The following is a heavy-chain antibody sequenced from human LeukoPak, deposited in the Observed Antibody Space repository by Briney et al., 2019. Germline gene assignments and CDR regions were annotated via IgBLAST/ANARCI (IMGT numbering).Heavy chain of an antibody. D-gene: IGHD3-10*01. J-gene: IGHJ1*01. CDR2: ISSSGTTT. V-gene: IGHV3-48*04. Sequence: PGGSLRLSCAASGFTFNTFSMNWVRQAPGKGPEWVSYISSSGTTTYYADPVKGRFTISRDNAKNSLYLQMNSLRAEDTAVYYCVRRGLIETEYLERWGQGTLVIVSS. CDR3: VRRGLIETEYLER. CDR1: GFTFNTFS.